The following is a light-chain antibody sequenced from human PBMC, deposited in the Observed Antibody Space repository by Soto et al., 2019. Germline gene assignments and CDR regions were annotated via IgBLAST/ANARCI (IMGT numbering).Light chain of an antibody. V-gene: IGKV3-15*01. Sequence: EIVMTQSPATLSVSPGERATLSCRASQSVSSNLAWYQQKPGQAPRLLIYGASTRATGIPARFSGSGSGTEFTHTISSLQSEDLAVYYCQQYNSWPPLTFGGGNKVEIK. CDR2: GAS. CDR1: QSVSSN. J-gene: IGKJ4*01. CDR3: QQYNSWPPLT.